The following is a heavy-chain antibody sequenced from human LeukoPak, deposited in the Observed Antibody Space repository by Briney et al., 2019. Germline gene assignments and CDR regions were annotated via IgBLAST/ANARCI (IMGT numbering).Heavy chain of an antibody. CDR2: ISSSSSSI. V-gene: IGHV3-21*04. Sequence: KPGGSLRLSCAASGFTFNSYSMNWVRQAPGKGLEWVASISSSSSSIHYADSVKGRLTISRDNARNSLTLQMNGLRAEDTALYYCARDGKQHLARFYFDCWGQGALVTVSS. CDR1: GFTFNSYS. CDR3: ARDGKQHLARFYFDC. D-gene: IGHD1/OR15-1a*01. J-gene: IGHJ4*02.